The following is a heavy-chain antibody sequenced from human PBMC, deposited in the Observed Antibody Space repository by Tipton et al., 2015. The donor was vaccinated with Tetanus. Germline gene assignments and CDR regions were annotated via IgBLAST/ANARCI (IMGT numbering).Heavy chain of an antibody. CDR1: GGSISRYY. CDR3: ARSKLLWFGESLSGFDS. Sequence: TLSLTCTISGGSISRYYWAWIRQTPGKGLEWIGYIDYNGSTKYNPSLRSRVTLSLDTSKNQISMRLTSVTAADTAVYYCARSKLLWFGESLSGFDSWGQGTLVTFSA. J-gene: IGHJ4*02. V-gene: IGHV4-59*01. D-gene: IGHD3-10*01. CDR2: IDYNGST.